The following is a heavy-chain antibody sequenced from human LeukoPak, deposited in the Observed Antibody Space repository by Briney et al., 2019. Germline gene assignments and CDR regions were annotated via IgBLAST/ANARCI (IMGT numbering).Heavy chain of an antibody. V-gene: IGHV4-34*01. Sequence: SETLSLTCAVYGGSLSGNFWSWIRQPPGKGLEWIGEISHSGSTNYSPSLKSRLTISVDTSKNQFSLRLSSVTAADTAVYYCARVFGLWFGESWGQGTLVTVSS. CDR2: ISHSGST. CDR3: ARVFGLWFGES. J-gene: IGHJ5*02. CDR1: GGSLSGNF. D-gene: IGHD3-10*01.